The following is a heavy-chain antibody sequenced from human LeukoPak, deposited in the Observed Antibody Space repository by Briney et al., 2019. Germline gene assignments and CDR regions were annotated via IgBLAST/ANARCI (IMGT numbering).Heavy chain of an antibody. CDR2: ITGNADTT. CDR3: ATLKSGYCSTTSCLNYFDF. CDR1: GFTFSSYS. Sequence: GGSLRLSCAASGFTFSSYSMNWVRQAPGKGLEWVSTITGNADTTYYADSVKGRFTISRDNSKNTLYLQMNSLRAEDTAVYYCATLKSGYCSTTSCLNYFDFWGQGTLVTVSS. J-gene: IGHJ4*02. V-gene: IGHV3-23*01. D-gene: IGHD2-2*03.